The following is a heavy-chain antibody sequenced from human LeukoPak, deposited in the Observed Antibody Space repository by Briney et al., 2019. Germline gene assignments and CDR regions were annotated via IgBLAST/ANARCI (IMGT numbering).Heavy chain of an antibody. J-gene: IGHJ4*02. CDR1: GFTFTNFS. CDR3: ARLRRNGDSGGFYYYYDY. CDR2: INTVATYI. V-gene: IGHV3-21*01. D-gene: IGHD3-22*01. Sequence: PGGSLRLSCAASGFTFTNFSFNWVRQAPGKGLEWVSSINTVATYIYYADSVRGRFTISRDNAKNSVYLQMDSLRAEDTGVYYCARLRRNGDSGGFYYYYDYWGQGTLVTVSS.